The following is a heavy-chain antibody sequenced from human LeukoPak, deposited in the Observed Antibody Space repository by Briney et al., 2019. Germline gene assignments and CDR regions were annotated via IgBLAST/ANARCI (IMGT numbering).Heavy chain of an antibody. Sequence: GESLKISCKGSGYSFTSYWIGWVRQMPGKGLEWMGIIYPGDSGTRYSPSFQGQVTISADKSISTAYLQWSSLKASDTAMYYCASTILNSRIAARFGAFDIWGQGTMVTVSS. CDR2: IYPGDSGT. CDR3: ASTILNSRIAARFGAFDI. D-gene: IGHD6-6*01. V-gene: IGHV5-51*01. CDR1: GYSFTSYW. J-gene: IGHJ3*02.